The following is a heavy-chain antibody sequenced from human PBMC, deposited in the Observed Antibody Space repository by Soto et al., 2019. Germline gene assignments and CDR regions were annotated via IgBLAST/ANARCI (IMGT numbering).Heavy chain of an antibody. CDR2: ISWNSGSI. CDR1: GFTFDDYA. Sequence: GGSLRLSCAASGFTFDDYAMHWVRQAPGKGLEWVSGISWNSGSIGYADSVKGRFTISRDNAKNPLYLQMNSLRAEDTALYYCAKGPGYSYGYKDYYYMDVWGKGTTVTVSS. D-gene: IGHD5-18*01. CDR3: AKGPGYSYGYKDYYYMDV. J-gene: IGHJ6*03. V-gene: IGHV3-9*01.